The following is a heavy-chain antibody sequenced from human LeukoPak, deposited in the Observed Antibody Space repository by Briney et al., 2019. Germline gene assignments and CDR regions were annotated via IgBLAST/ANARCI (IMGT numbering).Heavy chain of an antibody. CDR1: GFTFSSYG. V-gene: IGHV3-33*06. Sequence: GRPLRLSCAASGFTFSSYGMHWVRQAPGKGLEWVAVIWYDGSNKYYADSVKGRFTISRDNSKNTLYLQMNSLRAEDTAVYYCAKDPSYAPLYYFDYWGQGTLVTVSS. D-gene: IGHD2-2*01. J-gene: IGHJ4*02. CDR3: AKDPSYAPLYYFDY. CDR2: IWYDGSNK.